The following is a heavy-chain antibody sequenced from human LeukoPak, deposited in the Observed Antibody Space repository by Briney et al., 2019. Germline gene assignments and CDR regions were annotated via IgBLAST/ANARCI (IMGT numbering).Heavy chain of an antibody. CDR1: GYSISSGYY. V-gene: IGHV4-38-2*01. Sequence: KPSETLSLTCAASGYSISSGYYWGWIRQPPGKGLEWIGSIYHSGSTYYNPSLKSRVTISVDTSKNQFSLKLSSVTAADTAVYYCARGGGGYSSSWYPYYDSSGYYAFDYWGQGTLVTVSS. J-gene: IGHJ4*02. CDR3: ARGGGGYSSSWYPYYDSSGYYAFDY. D-gene: IGHD3-22*01. CDR2: IYHSGST.